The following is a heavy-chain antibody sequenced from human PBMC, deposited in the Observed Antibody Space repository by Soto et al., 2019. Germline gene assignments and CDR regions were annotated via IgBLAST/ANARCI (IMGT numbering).Heavy chain of an antibody. CDR2: IYWDDDK. V-gene: IGHV2-5*02. J-gene: IGHJ4*02. CDR1: GFSLSSTRVA. Sequence: QITLKESGPTLVKPTQTLTLTCTLSGFSLSSTRVAVGWIRQPPGKALEWLALIYWDDDKRYSSFLKSRLTITKDTSKNQVVLTMSNMDPVDTARYYCAHIVVAGLGYDFDYWGQGTLVTVSS. CDR3: AHIVVAGLGYDFDY. D-gene: IGHD6-19*01.